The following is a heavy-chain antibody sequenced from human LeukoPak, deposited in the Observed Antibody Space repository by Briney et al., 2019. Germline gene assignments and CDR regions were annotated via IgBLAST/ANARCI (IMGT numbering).Heavy chain of an antibody. CDR3: ARDFCSGGSCYPDAFDI. Sequence: PGRSLRLSCAASGFTFSSYGMHWVRQAPGKDLEWVAVIWYDGTNTYYADSVKGRFTISRDNSKNTLYLQMNSLRAEDTAVYYCARDFCSGGSCYPDAFDIWGQGTMVTVSS. CDR2: IWYDGTNT. V-gene: IGHV3-33*01. J-gene: IGHJ3*02. D-gene: IGHD2-15*01. CDR1: GFTFSSYG.